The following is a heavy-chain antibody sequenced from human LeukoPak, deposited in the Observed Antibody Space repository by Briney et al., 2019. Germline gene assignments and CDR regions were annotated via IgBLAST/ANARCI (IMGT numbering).Heavy chain of an antibody. CDR1: GGSISSGTYY. V-gene: IGHV4-61*02. D-gene: IGHD3-22*01. J-gene: IGHJ5*02. CDR2: IYNSGST. CDR3: ARDTYYYDSSGYYTFMNWFDP. Sequence: SETLSLTCTVSGGSISSGTYYWTWIRQPAGKGLEWIGRIYNSGSTSYNPSLKSRVTMSVDTSKNQFSLKLSSVTAADTAVYYCARDTYYYDSSGYYTFMNWFDPWGQGTLVTVSS.